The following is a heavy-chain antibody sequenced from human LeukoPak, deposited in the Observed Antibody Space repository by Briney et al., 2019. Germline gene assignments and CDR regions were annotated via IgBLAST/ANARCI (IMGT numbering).Heavy chain of an antibody. Sequence: ASVKVSCKASGYTFTGYYMHWVRQAPGQGLEWMGWINPNNGGTKSAQKFQGRVTMTRDTSISTAYMEMSNLRSDDAAVYYCATSLNVTLIKCFALWGRGTLVTVSS. J-gene: IGHJ2*01. CDR3: ATSLNVTLIKCFAL. CDR2: INPNNGGT. D-gene: IGHD3-10*01. CDR1: GYTFTGYY. V-gene: IGHV1-2*02.